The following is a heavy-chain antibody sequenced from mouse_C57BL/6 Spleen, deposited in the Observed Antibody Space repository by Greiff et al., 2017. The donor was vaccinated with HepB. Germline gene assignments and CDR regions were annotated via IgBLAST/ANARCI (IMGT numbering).Heavy chain of an antibody. J-gene: IGHJ3*01. CDR1: GFTFSSYT. CDR3: ARPIYYYYDGFAY. V-gene: IGHV5-9*01. D-gene: IGHD2-4*01. Sequence: EVQGVESGGGLVKPGGSLKLSCAASGFTFSSYTMSWVRQTPEKRLEWVATISGGGGNPYYPDSVKGRFTISSDNAKNNLYLQMSSMRSEDTALYYCARPIYYYYDGFAYWGQGTLVTVSA. CDR2: ISGGGGNP.